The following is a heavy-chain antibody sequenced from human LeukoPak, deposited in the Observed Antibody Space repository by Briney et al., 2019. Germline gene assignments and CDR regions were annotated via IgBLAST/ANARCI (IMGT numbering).Heavy chain of an antibody. V-gene: IGHV3-23*01. CDR3: AKVAGLWFGESHDN. CDR1: GFTFSSYA. J-gene: IGHJ4*02. CDR2: ISGSGGST. D-gene: IGHD3-10*01. Sequence: GGSLRLSCAASGFTFSSYAMSWVRQAPGKGLEWVSSISGSGGSTHYADSVKGRFTISRDNSKNTLYLQMNSLGAEDTAVYYCAKVAGLWFGESHDNWGQGTLVTVSS.